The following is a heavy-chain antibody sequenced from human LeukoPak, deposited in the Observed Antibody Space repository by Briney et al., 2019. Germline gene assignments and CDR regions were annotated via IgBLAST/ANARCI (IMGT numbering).Heavy chain of an antibody. Sequence: SETLSLTCTVSGGSVSSDSHYWRWIRQSPGKGLEWIGHIYYSGTTNYNPSLKSRVTISLDTSKNRVSLKLTSVTTADTAVYYCARDFRGYSTGYTFDIWGQGTMVTVSS. CDR3: ARDFRGYSTGYTFDI. CDR1: GGSVSSDSHY. CDR2: IYYSGTT. J-gene: IGHJ3*02. D-gene: IGHD2-8*02. V-gene: IGHV4-61*01.